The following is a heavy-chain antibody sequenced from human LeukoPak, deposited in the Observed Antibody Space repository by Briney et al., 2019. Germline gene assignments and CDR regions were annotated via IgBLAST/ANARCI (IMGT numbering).Heavy chain of an antibody. J-gene: IGHJ4*02. V-gene: IGHV3-23*01. CDR2: ISGSGGST. CDR3: AKDIIIVLYSYGLFDY. D-gene: IGHD5-18*01. Sequence: PGGSLRLSCVASGITFSSYSMNWVRQAPGKGLEWVSAISGSGGSTYSADSVKGRFTISRDNSKNTLYLQMNSLRAEDTAVYYCAKDIIIVLYSYGLFDYWGQGTLVTVSS. CDR1: GITFSSYS.